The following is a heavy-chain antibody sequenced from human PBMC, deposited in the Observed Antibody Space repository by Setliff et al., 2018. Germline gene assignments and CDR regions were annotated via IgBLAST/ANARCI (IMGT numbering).Heavy chain of an antibody. V-gene: IGHV4-39*01. CDR2: IFYRGGT. CDR1: GGSIFTESSY. Sequence: PLETLSLTCTVSGGSIFTESSYWGWVRQPPGKALEWLATIFYRGGTFYNPSLKSRITMSLDKSKNQFSAKLHSVTAADTAVYYCVRHTAVNVSPSGLGYYYIDVWDKGTSVTVSS. D-gene: IGHD3-22*01. J-gene: IGHJ6*03. CDR3: VRHTAVNVSPSGLGYYYIDV.